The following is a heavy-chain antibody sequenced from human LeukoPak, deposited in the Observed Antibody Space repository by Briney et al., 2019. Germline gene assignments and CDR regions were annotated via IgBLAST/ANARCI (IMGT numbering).Heavy chain of an antibody. CDR3: ARDGSQYYDFWSGYAHYYYYMDV. Sequence: GGSLRLSCAASGFTFSSYGMHWVRQAPGKGLEWVAVISYDGTNKYYTDSVKGRFTISRDNSKNTLYLQMNSLRAEDTAVYYCARDGSQYYDFWSGYAHYYYYMDVWGKGTTVTVSS. CDR2: ISYDGTNK. CDR1: GFTFSSYG. J-gene: IGHJ6*03. V-gene: IGHV3-30*03. D-gene: IGHD3-3*01.